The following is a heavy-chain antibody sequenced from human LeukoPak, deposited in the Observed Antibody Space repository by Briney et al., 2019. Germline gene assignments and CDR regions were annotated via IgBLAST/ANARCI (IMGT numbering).Heavy chain of an antibody. CDR1: GYTFTSYY. D-gene: IGHD1-1*01. Sequence: GSVTVSCKASGYTFTSYYMHWVRQAPGQGLEWMGIINPSGGSTSYAQKFQGRVTITRDMSTSTVYMELSSLRSEDTAVYYCARGGLERNFDYWGQGTLVTVSS. CDR3: ARGGLERNFDY. V-gene: IGHV1-46*01. CDR2: INPSGGST. J-gene: IGHJ4*02.